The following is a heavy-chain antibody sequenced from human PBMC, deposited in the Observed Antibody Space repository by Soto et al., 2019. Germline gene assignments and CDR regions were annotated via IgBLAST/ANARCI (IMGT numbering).Heavy chain of an antibody. J-gene: IGHJ4*02. V-gene: IGHV1-69*10. Sequence: ASVKVSCKASGGTFSSYTISWVRQAPGQGLEWMDWINAGNGITLYSQKFQGRVTITTDTSANTIYMELSRLTSEDTAVYYCARDGLEYTSGGISYRPWFDFWGQGTLVTVSS. CDR3: ARDGLEYTSGGISYRPWFDF. D-gene: IGHD2-15*01. CDR1: GGTFSSYT. CDR2: INAGNGIT.